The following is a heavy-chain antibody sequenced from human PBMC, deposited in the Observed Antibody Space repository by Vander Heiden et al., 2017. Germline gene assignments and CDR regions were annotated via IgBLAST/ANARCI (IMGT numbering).Heavy chain of an antibody. D-gene: IGHD6-6*01. CDR2: IRGTGGHT. J-gene: IGHJ4*02. V-gene: IGHV3-23*01. CDR3: AKGQYTSSTFDY. Sequence: EVQLLESGGALVQPGGSLRLSCAASGFTFSNDAMSWVRQAQGKGLEWLSLIRGTGGHTEYADSVKGRFTISRDNSKNTLYLQMSSLRVDDTAVYYCAKGQYTSSTFDYWGQGTLVTVSS. CDR1: GFTFSNDA.